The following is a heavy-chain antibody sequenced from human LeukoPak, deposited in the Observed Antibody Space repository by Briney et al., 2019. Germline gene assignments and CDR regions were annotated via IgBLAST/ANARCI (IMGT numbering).Heavy chain of an antibody. CDR1: GFTFSSYW. V-gene: IGHV3-7*01. Sequence: GGSLRLSCAASGFTFSSYWMSWVRHTPGKGLECVAKIKPDGNEEYYMDSVKGRFTISRDNSKNSLYLHLISLRDEDTAVYYCAREIWWRFDHWGQGSLVTVSS. CDR2: IKPDGNEE. D-gene: IGHD5-12*01. J-gene: IGHJ4*02. CDR3: AREIWWRFDH.